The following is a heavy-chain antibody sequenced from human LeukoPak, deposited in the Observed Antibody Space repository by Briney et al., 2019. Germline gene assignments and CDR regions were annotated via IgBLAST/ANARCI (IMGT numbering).Heavy chain of an antibody. J-gene: IGHJ6*03. V-gene: IGHV1-24*01. CDR3: ATAPPAVGGYYSYYYMDV. CDR2: FDPEDGET. Sequence: ASVKVSCKVSGYTLTELSMHWVRQAPGKGLEWTGGFDPEDGETIYAQKFQGRVTMTEDTSTDTAYMELSSLRSEDTAVYYCATAPPAVGGYYSYYYMDVWGKGPRVTVPS. CDR1: GYTLTELS.